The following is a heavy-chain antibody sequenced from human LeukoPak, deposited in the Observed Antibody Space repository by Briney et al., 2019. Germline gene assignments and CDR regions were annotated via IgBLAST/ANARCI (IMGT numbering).Heavy chain of an antibody. V-gene: IGHV3-30*18. CDR1: GFTISSHG. D-gene: IGHD6-19*01. Sequence: GGSLRLSCAVSGFTISSHGMHWVRQAPGKGLEWVAMISYNGNSKYYGDSVKGRFTISRDNSKDTLCLEMDSLRTEDTAVYYCAKDWGSSGWYNYFDPWGQGTLVTVSS. CDR3: AKDWGSSGWYNYFDP. J-gene: IGHJ5*02. CDR2: ISYNGNSK.